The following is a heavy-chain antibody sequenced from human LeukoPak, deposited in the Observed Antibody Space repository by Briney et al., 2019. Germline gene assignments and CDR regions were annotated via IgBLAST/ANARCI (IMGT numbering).Heavy chain of an antibody. J-gene: IGHJ6*03. V-gene: IGHV3-48*03. D-gene: IGHD2-21*02. CDR1: GFTFSSYE. CDR2: ISSSGSTI. CDR3: ARDSIVVVTVRAPPQYYMDV. Sequence: GGSLRLSCAASGFTFSSYEMNWVRQAPGKGLEWVSYISSSGSTIYYADSVKGRFTISRDNAKNSLYLQMNSLRAEDTAVYYCARDSIVVVTVRAPPQYYMDVWGKGTTVTIFS.